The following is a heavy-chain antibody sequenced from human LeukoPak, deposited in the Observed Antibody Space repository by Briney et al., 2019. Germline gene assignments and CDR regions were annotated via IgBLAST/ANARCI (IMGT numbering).Heavy chain of an antibody. CDR1: GGSISSYY. D-gene: IGHD3-22*01. Sequence: SETLYLTCTVSGGSISSYYWSWIRQPPGKGLEWIGYIYYSGSTNYNPSLKSRVTISVDTSKNQFSLKLSSVTAADTAVYYCASSLYYYDSSGLVIWGQGTMVTVSS. V-gene: IGHV4-59*08. J-gene: IGHJ3*02. CDR2: IYYSGST. CDR3: ASSLYYYDSSGLVI.